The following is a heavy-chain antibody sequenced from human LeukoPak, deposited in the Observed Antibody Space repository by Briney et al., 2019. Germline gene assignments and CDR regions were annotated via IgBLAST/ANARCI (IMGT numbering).Heavy chain of an antibody. CDR2: ISSSGSVM. V-gene: IGHV3-48*03. J-gene: IGHJ3*02. CDR3: ARVLSYYETDAFDI. D-gene: IGHD3-22*01. Sequence: GGSLRLSCAACGFTFSSYEMNWVRQAPGKGLEWVSYISSSGSVMYYADSVKGRFTISRDNAKNSLYLQMNSLRAEDTAVYYCARVLSYYETDAFDIWGQGTMVTVSS. CDR1: GFTFSSYE.